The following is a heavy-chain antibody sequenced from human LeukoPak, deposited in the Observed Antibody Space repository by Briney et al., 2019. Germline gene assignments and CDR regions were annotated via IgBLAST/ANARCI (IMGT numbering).Heavy chain of an antibody. D-gene: IGHD6-6*01. J-gene: IGHJ4*02. CDR2: ISSSSSYI. Sequence: GGSLRLSCAASGFTFSSYAMSWVRQAPGKGLEWVSSISSSSSYIYYADSVKGRFTISRDNAKNSLYLQMNSLRAEDTAVYYCARAVEYSSSSGDYWGQGTLVTVSS. CDR3: ARAVEYSSSSGDY. CDR1: GFTFSSYA. V-gene: IGHV3-21*01.